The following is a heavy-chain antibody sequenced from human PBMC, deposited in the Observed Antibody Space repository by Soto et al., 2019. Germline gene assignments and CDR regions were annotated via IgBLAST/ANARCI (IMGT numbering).Heavy chain of an antibody. J-gene: IGHJ3*02. CDR2: ISSGGDIT. CDR3: ATDQRGLGIAGYDAFDI. Sequence: EVQLLQSGGGLVQPGGSLRLSCAASGFSFTNYAFNWVRQAPGKGLEWVSTISSGGDITYYAESVKGRFTSSRDNSRKTLYVQMMRLRVDDTAVYYCATDQRGLGIAGYDAFDIWGQGTMVTVSS. D-gene: IGHD2-21*01. CDR1: GFSFTNYA. V-gene: IGHV3-23*01.